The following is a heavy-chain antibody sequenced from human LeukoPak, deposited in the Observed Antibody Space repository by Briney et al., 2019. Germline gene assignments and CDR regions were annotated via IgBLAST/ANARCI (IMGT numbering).Heavy chain of an antibody. CDR1: GLTVSSSY. V-gene: IGHV3-53*01. CDR2: IYNDGST. D-gene: IGHD2-2*01. J-gene: IGHJ4*02. CDR3: VTAYCSSTNCYGPEY. Sequence: GGSLRLSCAASGLTVSSSYMSWVRQAPGKGLEWVSIIYNDGSTYYADSMKGRFTISRDNSKNTLYLQVNSLRAEDTAMYYCVTAYCSSTNCYGPEYWGRGTLVTVSS.